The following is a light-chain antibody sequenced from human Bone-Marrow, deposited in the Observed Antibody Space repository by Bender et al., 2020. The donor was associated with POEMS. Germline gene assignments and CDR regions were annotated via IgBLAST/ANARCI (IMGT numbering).Light chain of an antibody. V-gene: IGLV1-44*01. Sequence: QSVLTQPPSASGTPGQRVTISCSGSNSNIGTNALNWYQQFPGTAPKLLIYSDNQRPSGVPDRFDAFKSGTSASLAISGLQSDDEADYYCAAWDAGLSGGVFGGGTKLTVL. J-gene: IGLJ3*02. CDR1: NSNIGTNA. CDR2: SDN. CDR3: AAWDAGLSGGV.